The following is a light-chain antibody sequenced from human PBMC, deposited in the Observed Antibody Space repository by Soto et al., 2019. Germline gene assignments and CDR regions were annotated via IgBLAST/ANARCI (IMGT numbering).Light chain of an antibody. J-gene: IGLJ2*01. Sequence: QSALTQPASVSGSPGQSITISCAGTRDDIGAYDSVSWYQQHPGNAPKLLVYEVTNRPSGVSDRFSGSKSGNTASLTISGLQAEDEADYYCNSYTNSSAVVFGGGTKVTVL. V-gene: IGLV2-14*01. CDR3: NSYTNSSAVV. CDR1: RDDIGAYDS. CDR2: EVT.